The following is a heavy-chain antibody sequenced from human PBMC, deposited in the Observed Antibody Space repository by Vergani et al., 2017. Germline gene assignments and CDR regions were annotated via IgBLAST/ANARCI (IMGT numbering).Heavy chain of an antibody. CDR3: AKSPDTAMVPELNWFDP. V-gene: IGHV3-7*01. D-gene: IGHD5-18*01. CDR1: GFTFSSYW. Sequence: EVQLLESGGGLVQPGGSLRLSCAASGFTFSSYWMSWVRQAPGKGLEWVANIKQDGSEKYYVDSVKGRFTISRDNAKNSLYLQMNSLRAEDTAVYYCAKSPDTAMVPELNWFDPWGQGTLVTVSS. CDR2: IKQDGSEK. J-gene: IGHJ5*02.